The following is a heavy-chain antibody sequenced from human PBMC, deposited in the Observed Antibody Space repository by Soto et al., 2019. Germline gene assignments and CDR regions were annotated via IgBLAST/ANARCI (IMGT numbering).Heavy chain of an antibody. J-gene: IGHJ5*02. D-gene: IGHD3-22*01. CDR1: GGSFSGYY. V-gene: IGHV4-34*01. Sequence: SAILSLTCAVYGGSFSGYYWSWIRQPPGKGLEWIGEINHSGSTNYNPSLKSRVTISVDTSKNQFSLKLSSVTAADTAVYYCARGGDSSGYRRWFDPWGQGTLVT. CDR2: INHSGST. CDR3: ARGGDSSGYRRWFDP.